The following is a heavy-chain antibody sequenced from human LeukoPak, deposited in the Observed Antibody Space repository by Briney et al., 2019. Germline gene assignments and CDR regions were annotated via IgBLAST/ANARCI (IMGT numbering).Heavy chain of an antibody. CDR2: INPNSGGT. Sequence: ASVKVSCKASGYTFTGYDMHWVRQAPGQGLEWMGWINPNSGGTNYAQKFQGSVTMTRDTSISTAYMELSRLRSDDTPVYYCARDRAGARSVLLWFGDLDVWGQGTRVTVSS. J-gene: IGHJ6*02. D-gene: IGHD3-10*01. CDR1: GYTFTGYD. V-gene: IGHV1-2*02. CDR3: ARDRAGARSVLLWFGDLDV.